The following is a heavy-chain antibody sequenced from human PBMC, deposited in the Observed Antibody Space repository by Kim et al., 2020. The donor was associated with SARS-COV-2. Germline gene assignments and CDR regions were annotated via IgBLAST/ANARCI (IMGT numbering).Heavy chain of an antibody. V-gene: IGHV4-34*01. CDR3: AKSSPLPGAAFDI. Sequence: SETLSLTCAVYGGSFSGYYWSWIRQPPGKGLEWIGEINHSGSTNYNPSLKSRVTISVDTSKNQFSLKLSSVTAADTAVYYCAKSSPLPGAAFDIWGQGTMVTVSS. CDR2: INHSGST. J-gene: IGHJ3*02. CDR1: GGSFSGYY. D-gene: IGHD2-8*02.